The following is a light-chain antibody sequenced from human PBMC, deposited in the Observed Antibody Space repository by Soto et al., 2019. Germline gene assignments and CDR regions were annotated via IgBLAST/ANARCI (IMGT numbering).Light chain of an antibody. CDR2: KAS. Sequence: DIQMTQSPSTLSASVGDRVTITCRASQSISSWLAWYQQKPGKAPKLLIYKASSLESGVPSRFSGSGSGTEFNLTIRSLQPDDFATYYCQQYNSYSPGYTFGQGTKLEIK. CDR3: QQYNSYSPGYT. J-gene: IGKJ2*01. V-gene: IGKV1-5*03. CDR1: QSISSW.